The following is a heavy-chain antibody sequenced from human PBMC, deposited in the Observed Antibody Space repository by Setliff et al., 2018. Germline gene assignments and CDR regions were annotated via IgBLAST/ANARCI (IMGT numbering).Heavy chain of an antibody. CDR3: ARVDPPIVDTAMVTSPFDY. CDR2: ISSSSSYI. V-gene: IGHV3-21*01. CDR1: GFTFSSYS. J-gene: IGHJ4*02. D-gene: IGHD5-18*01. Sequence: GSLRLSCAASGFTFSSYSMNWVRQAPGKGLEWVSSISSSSSYIYYADSVKGRFTISRDNAKNSLYLQMNSLRAEDTAVYYCARVDPPIVDTAMVTSPFDYWGQGTLVTVSS.